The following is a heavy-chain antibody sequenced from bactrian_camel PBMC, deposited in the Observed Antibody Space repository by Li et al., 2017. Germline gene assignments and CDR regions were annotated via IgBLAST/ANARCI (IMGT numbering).Heavy chain of an antibody. J-gene: IGHJ4*01. CDR1: GYSRSGYS. CDR2: IYTSSSAT. D-gene: IGHD5*01. V-gene: IGHV3S6*01. Sequence: HVQLVESGGGSVQAGGSLRLSCASSGYSRSGYSLAWFRQAPGKEREGVAGIYTSSSATIYADSVKGRFTISQDVAKNTVYLQMNSLKPEDTAVYYCVATDGWVPSSLGQGTQVTVS.